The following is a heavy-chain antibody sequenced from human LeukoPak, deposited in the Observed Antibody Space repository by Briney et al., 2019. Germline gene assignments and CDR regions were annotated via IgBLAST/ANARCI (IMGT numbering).Heavy chain of an antibody. Sequence: SETLSLTCTVSGGSISSGDYYWSWIRQPPGKGLEWIGYIYYSGGTYYNPSLKSRVTISVDTSKNQFSLKLSSVTAADTAVYYCARTRDANAYYYYYGMDVWGQGTTVTVSS. J-gene: IGHJ6*02. CDR1: GGSISSGDYY. CDR2: IYYSGGT. D-gene: IGHD2-2*01. CDR3: ARTRDANAYYYYYGMDV. V-gene: IGHV4-30-4*01.